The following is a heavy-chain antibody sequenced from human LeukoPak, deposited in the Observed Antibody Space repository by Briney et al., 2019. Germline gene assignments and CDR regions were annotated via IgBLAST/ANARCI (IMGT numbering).Heavy chain of an antibody. CDR1: GFTFSDYS. J-gene: IGHJ4*02. V-gene: IGHV3-48*01. D-gene: IGHD3-10*01. Sequence: GGSLRLSCAASGFTFSDYSMNWVRQAPGKGLEWVSYISSSSSTIFYADSVKGRFTISRDNSKNTLYLQMNSLRAEDTAVYYCARPHGGVFDYWGQGTLVTVSS. CDR2: ISSSSSTI. CDR3: ARPHGGVFDY.